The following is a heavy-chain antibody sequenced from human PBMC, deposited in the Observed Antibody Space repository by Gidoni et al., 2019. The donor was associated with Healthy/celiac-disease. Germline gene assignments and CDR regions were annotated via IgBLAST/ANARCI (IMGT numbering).Heavy chain of an antibody. CDR1: GFTFSSYA. CDR3: ARENDGPWDY. J-gene: IGHJ4*02. V-gene: IGHV3-64*01. CDR2: ISSNGGST. Sequence: EVQLVESGGGLVQPGGSLRLPCAASGFTFSSYAMHWVRQAPGKGLEYVSAISSNGGSTYYANSVKGRFTISRDNSKNTLYLQMGSLRAEDMAVYYCARENDGPWDYWGQGTLVTVSS. D-gene: IGHD4-17*01.